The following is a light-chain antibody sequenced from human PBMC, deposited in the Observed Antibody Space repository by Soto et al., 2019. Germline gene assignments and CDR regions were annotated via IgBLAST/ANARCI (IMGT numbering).Light chain of an antibody. J-gene: IGKJ5*01. V-gene: IGKV3-20*01. CDR3: QQYGSSTPIT. Sequence: EIVLTQSPGTLSLSPGERATLSCRASQSVSSSYLAWYQQKPGQAPRLLIYGASSSATGIPDRFSGSGSGTDFTLTISRLEPEDFAVYYCQQYGSSTPITFGQGTRLEIK. CDR1: QSVSSSY. CDR2: GAS.